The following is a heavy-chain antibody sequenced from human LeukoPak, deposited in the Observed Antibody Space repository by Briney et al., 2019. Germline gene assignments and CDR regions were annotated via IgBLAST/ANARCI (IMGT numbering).Heavy chain of an antibody. CDR1: GFTFSSYS. Sequence: GGSLRLSCAASGFTFSSYSMNWVRQAPGKGLEWVSYISSSSSTIYYADSVKGRFTISRDNARNSLYLQMNSLRAEDTAVYYCARLNVINRFDPWGQGTLVTVSP. V-gene: IGHV3-48*01. J-gene: IGHJ5*02. D-gene: IGHD2/OR15-2a*01. CDR3: ARLNVINRFDP. CDR2: ISSSSSTI.